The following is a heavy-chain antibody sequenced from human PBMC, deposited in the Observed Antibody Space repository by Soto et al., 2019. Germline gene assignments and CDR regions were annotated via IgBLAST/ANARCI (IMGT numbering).Heavy chain of an antibody. CDR1: GYTFTSYG. J-gene: IGHJ6*02. CDR3: ARFSSQSTYYDFWKGAGYYGMDV. Sequence: ASVKVSCKASGYTFTSYGISWVRQAPGQGLEWKGWISAYNGNTNYAQKLQGRVTMTTDTSTSTAYMELRSLRSDDTAVYYCARFSSQSTYYDFWKGAGYYGMDVWGQGTTVTVSS. D-gene: IGHD3-3*01. V-gene: IGHV1-18*01. CDR2: ISAYNGNT.